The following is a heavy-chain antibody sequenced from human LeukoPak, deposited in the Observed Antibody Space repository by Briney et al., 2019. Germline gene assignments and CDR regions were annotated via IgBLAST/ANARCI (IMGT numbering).Heavy chain of an antibody. Sequence: SVEVSCKASGGTFSSYAISWVRQAPGQGLEWMGGIIPIFGTANYAQKFQGRVTITADESTSTAYMELSSLRAEDTAVYYCAKDQWELPSGSGYWGQGTLVTVSS. J-gene: IGHJ4*02. CDR1: GGTFSSYA. V-gene: IGHV1-69*13. CDR2: IIPIFGTA. CDR3: AKDQWELPSGSGY. D-gene: IGHD1-26*01.